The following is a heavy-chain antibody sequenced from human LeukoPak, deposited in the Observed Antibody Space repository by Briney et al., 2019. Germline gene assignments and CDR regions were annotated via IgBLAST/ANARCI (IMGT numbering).Heavy chain of an antibody. Sequence: SETLSLTCTVSGGSISSSSYYWGWIRQPPGKGLEWIGSIYYSGSTYYNPSLKSRVTISVDTSKNKFSLKLSSVTAADTAVYYCASLTAMVRGVDHFDYWGQGTLVTVSS. CDR2: IYYSGST. J-gene: IGHJ4*02. V-gene: IGHV4-39*01. D-gene: IGHD3-10*01. CDR3: ASLTAMVRGVDHFDY. CDR1: GGSISSSSYY.